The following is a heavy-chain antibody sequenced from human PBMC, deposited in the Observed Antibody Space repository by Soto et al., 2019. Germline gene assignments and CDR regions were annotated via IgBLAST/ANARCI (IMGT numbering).Heavy chain of an antibody. CDR3: AWSPPPDYDYIWGSYRYFDY. D-gene: IGHD3-16*02. J-gene: IGHJ4*02. V-gene: IGHV4-59*01. CDR2: IYYSGST. Sequence: SETLSLTCTVSGGSISSYYWSWIRQPPGKGLEWIGYIYYSGSTNYNPSLKSRVTISVDTSKNQFSLKLSSVTAADTAVYYCAWSPPPDYDYIWGSYRYFDYWGQGTLVTVSS. CDR1: GGSISSYY.